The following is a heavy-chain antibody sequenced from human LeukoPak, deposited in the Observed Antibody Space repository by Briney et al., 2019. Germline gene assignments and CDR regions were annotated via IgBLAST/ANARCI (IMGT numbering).Heavy chain of an antibody. J-gene: IGHJ4*02. D-gene: IGHD3-22*01. CDR1: GYTFTSYG. CDR3: ARDERAGKIVATPHDY. Sequence: ASVKVSCKAPGYTFTSYGISWVRQAPGQGLEWMGWISAYNGNTNYAQKLQGRVTMTTDTSTSTAYMELRRLRSDDTAVYYCARDERAGKIVATPHDYWGQGTLVTVSS. CDR2: ISAYNGNT. V-gene: IGHV1-18*01.